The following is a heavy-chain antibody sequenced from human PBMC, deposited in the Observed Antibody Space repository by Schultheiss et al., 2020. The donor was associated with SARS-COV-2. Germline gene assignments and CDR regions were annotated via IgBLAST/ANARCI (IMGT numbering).Heavy chain of an antibody. V-gene: IGHV3-43*02. Sequence: GGSLRLSCAASGFTFDDYAMHWVRQAPGKGLEWVSLISGDGGSTYYADSVKGRFTISRDNSKNTLYLQMNSLRAEDTAVYYCARARTPISLFGYWGQGTLVTVSS. CDR2: ISGDGGST. D-gene: IGHD4-23*01. CDR1: GFTFDDYA. CDR3: ARARTPISLFGY. J-gene: IGHJ4*02.